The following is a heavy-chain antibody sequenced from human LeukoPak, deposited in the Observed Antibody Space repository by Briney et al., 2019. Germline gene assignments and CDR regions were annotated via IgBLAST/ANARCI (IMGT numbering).Heavy chain of an antibody. CDR3: ARPNAAYSSSWFDY. Sequence: GGSLRLSCAASGFPFSTYGMNWVRQAPGKGLEWVSSITSSGSYVYYPDSMRGRFTIPRDNAKNSLYLQMNDLRAEDTAVYYCARPNAAYSSSWFDYWGQGTLVTVSS. V-gene: IGHV3-21*01. D-gene: IGHD6-13*01. J-gene: IGHJ4*02. CDR2: ITSSGSYV. CDR1: GFPFSTYG.